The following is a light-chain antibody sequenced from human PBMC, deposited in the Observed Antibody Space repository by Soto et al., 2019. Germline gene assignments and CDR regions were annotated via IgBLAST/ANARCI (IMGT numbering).Light chain of an antibody. CDR1: SSNIGAGYD. V-gene: IGLV1-40*01. Sequence: QSVLTQPPSASGAPGQRVTISCTGSSSNIGAGYDVSWYQQLPGTAPKLLIYVDINRPSGVPDRFSGSKSGTSASLAVSGLQAEDEADYYCQSYASSLNVVFGGGTKLTVL. CDR2: VDI. J-gene: IGLJ2*01. CDR3: QSYASSLNVV.